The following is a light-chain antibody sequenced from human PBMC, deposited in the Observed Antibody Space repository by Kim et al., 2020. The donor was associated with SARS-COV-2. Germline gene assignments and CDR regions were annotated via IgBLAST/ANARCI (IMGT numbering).Light chain of an antibody. CDR3: SSYTSSSTNWV. CDR2: DVS. CDR1: SSDVGGYNY. V-gene: IGLV2-14*03. J-gene: IGLJ3*02. Sequence: QSALTQPASVSGSPGQSITFSCTGTSSDVGGYNYVSWYQQHPGKAPKLMIYDVSNRPSGVSNRFSGSKSGNTASLTISGLQAEDEADYYCSSYTSSSTNWVFGGGTQLTVL.